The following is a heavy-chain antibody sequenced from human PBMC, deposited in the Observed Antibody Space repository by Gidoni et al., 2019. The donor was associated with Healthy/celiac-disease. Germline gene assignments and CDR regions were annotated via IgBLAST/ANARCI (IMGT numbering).Heavy chain of an antibody. CDR2: ISWNSGSI. CDR3: AKGNLRGYSYGYGDTGHYYFDY. V-gene: IGHV3-9*01. CDR1: GFTFDDYA. Sequence: EVQLVESGGGLVQPGRSLSLSCAASGFTFDDYAMHWVRQAPGKGLEWVSGISWNSGSIGYADSVKGRFTISRDNAKNSLYLQMNSLRAEDTALYYCAKGNLRGYSYGYGDTGHYYFDYWGQGTLVTVSS. J-gene: IGHJ4*02. D-gene: IGHD5-18*01.